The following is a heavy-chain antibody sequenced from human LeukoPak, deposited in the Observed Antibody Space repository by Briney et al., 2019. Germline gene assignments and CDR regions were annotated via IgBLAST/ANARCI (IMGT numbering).Heavy chain of an antibody. J-gene: IGHJ6*03. V-gene: IGHV3-30*02. D-gene: IGHD3-9*01. CDR3: AKGPYDILTGYPYYMDV. CDR1: GFTFSSYG. Sequence: GGSLRLSCAASGFTFSSYGMHWVRQAPGKGLEWVAFIRYDGSNKYYADSVKGRFTISRDNSKNTLYLQMNSLRAEDTAVYYCAKGPYDILTGYPYYMDVWGKGTTVTVSS. CDR2: IRYDGSNK.